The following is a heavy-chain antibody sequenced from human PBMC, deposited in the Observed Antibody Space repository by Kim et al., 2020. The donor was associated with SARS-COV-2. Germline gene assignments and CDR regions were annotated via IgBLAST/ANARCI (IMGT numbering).Heavy chain of an antibody. CDR1: GYTFTSYT. D-gene: IGHD2-15*01. CDR2: INTNTGNP. J-gene: IGHJ5*02. V-gene: IGHV7-4-1*02. CDR3: AREASFTQEDVVVVVAGFDP. Sequence: ASVKVSCKASGYTFTSYTMNWVRQAPGQGLEWMGWINTNTGNPTYAQGFTGRFVFSLDTSVSTAYLQISSLKAEDTAVYYCAREASFTQEDVVVVVAGFDPWGQGTLVTVSS.